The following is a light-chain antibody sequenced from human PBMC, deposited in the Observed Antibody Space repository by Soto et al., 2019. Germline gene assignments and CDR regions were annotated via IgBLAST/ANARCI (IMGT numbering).Light chain of an antibody. CDR2: AAS. V-gene: IGKV1-9*01. CDR1: QGISSY. J-gene: IGKJ5*01. Sequence: DIQLTQSPSFLSASVGDRVTITCRASQGISSYLAWYQQKPGKAPKLLIYAASTLQSGVSSRFSGSGSGTEFTLTSSSLQPEDFATYYCQQLNRYPVTFGQGTRLEIK. CDR3: QQLNRYPVT.